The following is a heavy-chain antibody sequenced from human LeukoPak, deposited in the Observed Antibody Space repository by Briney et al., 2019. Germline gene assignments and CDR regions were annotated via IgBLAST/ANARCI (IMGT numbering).Heavy chain of an antibody. CDR3: ARDPWDDYVWGSYRIPYDY. V-gene: IGHV1-18*01. CDR2: ISAYNGNT. CDR1: GYTFTNYD. Sequence: GASVKVSCKASGYTFTNYDINWVRQAPGQGLEWMGWISAYNGNTNYAQKLQGRVTMTTDTSTSTAYMELRSLRSDDTAVYCCARDPWDDYVWGSYRIPYDYWGQGTLVTVSS. D-gene: IGHD3-16*02. J-gene: IGHJ4*02.